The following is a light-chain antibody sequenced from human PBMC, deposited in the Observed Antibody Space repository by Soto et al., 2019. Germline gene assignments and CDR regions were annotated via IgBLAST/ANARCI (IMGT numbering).Light chain of an antibody. J-gene: IGKJ4*02. CDR3: QQYNNLPLT. CDR2: DAS. CDR1: QDTSNY. Sequence: DTQMTQSPSSPSASVGDRVTITCQASQDTSNYLNWYQQKPGKAPKLLIYDASNLEAGVPSRFSGSGSGTDFTFTISSLQPEDIATYYCQQYNNLPLTFGGGTKVDIK. V-gene: IGKV1-33*01.